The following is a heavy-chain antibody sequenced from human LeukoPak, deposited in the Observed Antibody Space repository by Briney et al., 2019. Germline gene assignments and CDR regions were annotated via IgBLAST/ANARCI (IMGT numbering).Heavy chain of an antibody. CDR3: ARGRNYDFWSGYDFDY. V-gene: IGHV4-39*07. CDR2: IYYSGST. CDR1: GGSISSSSYY. D-gene: IGHD3-3*01. J-gene: IGHJ4*02. Sequence: PSETLSLTCTVSGGSISSSSYYWGWIRQPPGKGLEWIGSIYYSGSTYYNPSLKSRVTISVDTSKNQFSLNLSSVTAADTAVYYCARGRNYDFWSGYDFDYWGQGTLVTVSS.